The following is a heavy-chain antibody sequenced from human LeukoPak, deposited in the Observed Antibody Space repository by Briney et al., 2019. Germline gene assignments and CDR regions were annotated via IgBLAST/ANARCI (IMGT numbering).Heavy chain of an antibody. V-gene: IGHV1-69*04. J-gene: IGHJ4*02. CDR3: ARVESYGDYRVDY. D-gene: IGHD4-17*01. Sequence: ASVKVSCKASGGTFSSYAISWVRQAPGQGLEWMGRIIPILGIANYAQKFQGRVTITADKSTSTAYMELSSLRSEDTAVYYCARVESYGDYRVDYWGQGTLVTVSS. CDR1: GGTFSSYA. CDR2: IIPILGIA.